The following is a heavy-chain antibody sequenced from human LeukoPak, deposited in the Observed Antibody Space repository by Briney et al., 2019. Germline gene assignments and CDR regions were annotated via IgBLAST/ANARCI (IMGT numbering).Heavy chain of an antibody. J-gene: IGHJ4*02. V-gene: IGHV4-39*01. CDR1: GGSISSTNYY. Sequence: SETLSLTCTVSGGSISSTNYYWGWIRQPLGKGLEWIGSIYYSGSTYYNPSLKSRVTISVDTSKNQFSLKLSSVAAADMAVYYCARLPTDYYGSGSPGGWGQGTLVTVSS. CDR3: ARLPTDYYGSGSPGG. CDR2: IYYSGST. D-gene: IGHD3-10*01.